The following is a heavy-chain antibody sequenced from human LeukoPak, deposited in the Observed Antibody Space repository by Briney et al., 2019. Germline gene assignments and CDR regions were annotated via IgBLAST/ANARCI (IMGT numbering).Heavy chain of an antibody. Sequence: GASLKISCKGSGYSFTSYWIGWVRQVPGKGLEWMGIIYPGDSDTRYSPSFQGQVTISADKSISTAYLQWSSLKASDTAMYYCARRQTPDYGDPWGAFDIWGQGTMVTVSS. CDR2: IYPGDSDT. CDR1: GYSFTSYW. CDR3: ARRQTPDYGDPWGAFDI. J-gene: IGHJ3*02. V-gene: IGHV5-51*01. D-gene: IGHD4-17*01.